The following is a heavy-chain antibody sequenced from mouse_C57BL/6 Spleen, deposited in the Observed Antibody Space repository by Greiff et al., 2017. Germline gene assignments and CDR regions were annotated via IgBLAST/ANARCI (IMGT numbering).Heavy chain of an antibody. CDR3: ARCSYDGHYYAMDY. CDR2: IDPSDSET. V-gene: IGHV1-52*01. CDR1: GYTFTSYW. Sequence: VQLQQPGAELVRPGSSVKLSCKASGYTFTSYWMHWVKQRPIQGLEWIGNIDPSDSETHYNQKFKDKATLTVDKSSSTAYMQLSSLTSEDSAVYYCARCSYDGHYYAMDYWGQGTSVTVSS. J-gene: IGHJ4*01. D-gene: IGHD2-3*01.